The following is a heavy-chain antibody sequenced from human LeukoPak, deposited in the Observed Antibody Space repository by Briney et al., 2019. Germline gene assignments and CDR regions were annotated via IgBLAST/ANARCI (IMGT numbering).Heavy chain of an antibody. V-gene: IGHV3-74*01. J-gene: IGHJ1*01. CDR2: IKTDGRTT. CDR3: TTGPSYGYEW. Sequence: GGSLRLSCAASGMTFSDHGMHWVRQVPGKGLVWVSLIKTDGRTTIYADSVKGRFTISRDNVKTTLCLQMNSLRAEDTAIYYCTTGPSYGYEWWGQGTVVTVSS. D-gene: IGHD3-16*01. CDR1: GMTFSDHG.